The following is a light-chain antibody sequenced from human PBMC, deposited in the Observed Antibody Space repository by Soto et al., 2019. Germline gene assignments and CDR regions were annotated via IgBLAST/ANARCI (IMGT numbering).Light chain of an antibody. V-gene: IGLV2-11*01. CDR1: SSDVGTYNS. J-gene: IGLJ2*01. CDR3: ATWDGSLPGEV. CDR2: DVN. Sequence: QSALTQPRSVSGSPGQSVTISCTGTSSDVGTYNSVSWYQQHPGKAPKLMIYDVNKRPSGVPDRFSGSMSGNTASLTISGLQADDEADYHCATWDGSLPGEVFGGGTKLTVL.